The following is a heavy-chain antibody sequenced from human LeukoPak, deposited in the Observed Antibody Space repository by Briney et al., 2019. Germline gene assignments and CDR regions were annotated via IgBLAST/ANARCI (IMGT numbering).Heavy chain of an antibody. V-gene: IGHV3-9*01. Sequence: PGRSLRLPCAASGFTFDDYAMHWVRQAPGKGLEWVSGISWNSGSIGYADSVKGRFTISRDNAKNSLYLQMNSLRAEDTALYYCAKDPRYDILTGFIYYFDYWGQGTLVTVSS. D-gene: IGHD3-9*01. CDR3: AKDPRYDILTGFIYYFDY. J-gene: IGHJ4*02. CDR1: GFTFDDYA. CDR2: ISWNSGSI.